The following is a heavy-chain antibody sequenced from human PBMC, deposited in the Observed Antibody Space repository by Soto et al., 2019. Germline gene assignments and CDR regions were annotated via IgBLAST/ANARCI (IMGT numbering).Heavy chain of an antibody. CDR2: ITLYNGNI. CDR1: GYTFTYCS. D-gene: IGHD2-15*01. J-gene: IGHJ5*02. V-gene: IGHV1-45*02. CDR3: AILGGYVNWFDP. Sequence: SVKVSCKASGYTFTYCSLHWLQQAPGQGLERMRWITLYNGNINYAKKFQSRVTITRDMSLRTAYIELSSLRSEDSAVYYWAILGGYVNWFDPWGQGTLVTVSS.